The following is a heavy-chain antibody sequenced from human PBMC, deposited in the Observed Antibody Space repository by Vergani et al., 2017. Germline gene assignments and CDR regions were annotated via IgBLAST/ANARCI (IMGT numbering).Heavy chain of an antibody. CDR3: ARVMYRDEASTGYRLEGMDI. CDR1: GGSFNPYY. J-gene: IGHJ6*02. CDR2: IYSTGST. V-gene: IGHV4-59*13. Sequence: QVQLEESGPGLVKPSETLSLTCTVYGGSFNPYYWSWIRQSPGKGLEWIGYIYSTGSTNYNPSLNSRVTMSVDTSKNQFSLKLRSVTAADTAVYFCARVMYRDEASTGYRLEGMDIWGQGTTVTISS. D-gene: IGHD3-9*01.